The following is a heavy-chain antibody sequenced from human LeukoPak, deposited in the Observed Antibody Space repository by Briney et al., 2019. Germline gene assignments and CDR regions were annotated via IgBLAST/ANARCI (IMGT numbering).Heavy chain of an antibody. Sequence: GGSLRLSCAASGFTFSSDAMSGVRQAPGKGREWVSAISGSGGGTYYADSVKGRFTISRDNSKNTLYLQMNSLRAEDTAVYYCAKVERNYDSSGYLFDYWGQGTLVTVSS. D-gene: IGHD3-22*01. V-gene: IGHV3-23*01. CDR2: ISGSGGGT. CDR3: AKVERNYDSSGYLFDY. J-gene: IGHJ4*02. CDR1: GFTFSSDA.